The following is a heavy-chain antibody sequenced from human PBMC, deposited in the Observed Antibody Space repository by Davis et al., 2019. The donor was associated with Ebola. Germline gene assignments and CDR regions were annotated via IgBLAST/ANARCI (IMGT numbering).Heavy chain of an antibody. Sequence: SVKVSCKASGGTFSGSAISWVRQAPGQGLERMGGIVPVFKTANYAQKFQGRVTITADEFPTTAYMELSGLRSEDTAVYYCAKTARAAGRMIEETRVYKFYYMDVWGKGTTVTVSS. V-gene: IGHV1-69*13. D-gene: IGHD6-13*01. CDR3: AKTARAAGRMIEETRVYKFYYMDV. CDR1: GGTFSGSA. J-gene: IGHJ6*03. CDR2: IVPVFKTA.